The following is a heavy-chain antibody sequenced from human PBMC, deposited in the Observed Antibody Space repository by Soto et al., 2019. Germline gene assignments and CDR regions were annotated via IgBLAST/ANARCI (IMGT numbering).Heavy chain of an antibody. CDR2: IDPSDSYT. V-gene: IGHV5-10-1*01. Sequence: GESLKISCKGSGYSFTSYWISWVRQMPGKGLEWMGRIDPSDSYTNYSPSFQGHVTISADKSISTAYLQWSSLKASDTAMYYCARTLTVYDSSGYYSGPFDYWGQGTLVTVSS. D-gene: IGHD3-22*01. CDR3: ARTLTVYDSSGYYSGPFDY. CDR1: GYSFTSYW. J-gene: IGHJ4*02.